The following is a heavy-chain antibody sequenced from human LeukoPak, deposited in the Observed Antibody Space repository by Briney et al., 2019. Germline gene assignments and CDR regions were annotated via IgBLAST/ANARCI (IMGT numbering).Heavy chain of an antibody. Sequence: SETLSLTCAVYGGSFSGYYWSWIRQPPGKGLEWIGSIYYSGSTYYNPSLKSRVTISVDTSKNQFSLKLSSVTAADTAVYYCTRGIVGYFDYWGQGTLVTVSS. J-gene: IGHJ4*02. CDR3: TRGIVGYFDY. CDR2: IYYSGST. V-gene: IGHV4-34*01. D-gene: IGHD2-21*01. CDR1: GGSFSGYY.